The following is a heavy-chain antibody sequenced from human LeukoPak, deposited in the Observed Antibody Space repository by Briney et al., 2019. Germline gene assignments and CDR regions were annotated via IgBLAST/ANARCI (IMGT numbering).Heavy chain of an antibody. J-gene: IGHJ4*02. CDR1: GGSISSGGYY. Sequence: PSETLSLTCAVSGGSISSGGYYWSWIRQPPGKGLEWIGEINHSGSTNYNPSLKSRVTISVDTSKNQFSLKLSSVTAADTAVYYCARGLIYDYWGQGTLVTVSS. CDR3: ARGLIYDY. D-gene: IGHD2-8*01. V-gene: IGHV4-34*01. CDR2: INHSGST.